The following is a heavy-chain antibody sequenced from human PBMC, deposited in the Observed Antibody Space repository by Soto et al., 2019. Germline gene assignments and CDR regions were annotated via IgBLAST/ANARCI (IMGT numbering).Heavy chain of an antibody. J-gene: IGHJ4*02. D-gene: IGHD3-16*02. V-gene: IGHV3-23*01. CDR3: AKVPSQYIWGSYLRYYDY. Sequence: EVQMLESGGGLVQPGGSLRLSCAAPGFPFSNYAMTWVRQAPGKGLEWVSGISGNTGHAYYADSVKDRFTISRDNSKNTLYLQMDSLRAEDTAVYYCAKVPSQYIWGSYLRYYDYWGQGTLVTVSS. CDR1: GFPFSNYA. CDR2: ISGNTGHA.